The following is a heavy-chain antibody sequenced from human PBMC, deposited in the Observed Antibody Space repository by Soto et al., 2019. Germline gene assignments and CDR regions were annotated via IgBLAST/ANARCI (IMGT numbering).Heavy chain of an antibody. Sequence: QVPLQQWGAGLLKPSETLSLTCAVYGGSFSGYYWSWIRQPPGKGLEWIGEINHSGSTNYNPSLKSRVTISVDTSKNQFSLKLSSVTAADTAVYYCARVLTVTTGGYYFDYWGQGTLVTVSS. CDR1: GGSFSGYY. CDR3: ARVLTVTTGGYYFDY. J-gene: IGHJ4*02. V-gene: IGHV4-34*01. CDR2: INHSGST. D-gene: IGHD4-17*01.